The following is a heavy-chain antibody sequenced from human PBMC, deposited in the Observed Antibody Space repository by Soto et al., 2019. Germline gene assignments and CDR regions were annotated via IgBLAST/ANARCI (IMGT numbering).Heavy chain of an antibody. CDR3: ARDRGPWTNFDY. V-gene: IGHV4-31*03. D-gene: IGHD1-26*01. CDR1: GGSISSGGYY. J-gene: IGHJ4*02. CDR2: IYYTGST. Sequence: QVQLQESGPGLVKPSQTLSLTCTVSGGSISSGGYYWSWIRQHPGKGLEWIGYIYYTGSTYYNPSIKSRVTISVDTSKNQFSLKLSSVTAADTAVYYCARDRGPWTNFDYWGQGTLVTVSS.